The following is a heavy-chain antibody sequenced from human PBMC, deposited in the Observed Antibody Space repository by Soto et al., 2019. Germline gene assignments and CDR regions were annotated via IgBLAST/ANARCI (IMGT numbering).Heavy chain of an antibody. D-gene: IGHD3-22*01. Sequence: QVQLVESGGGVVQPGRSLRLSCAASGFTFSSYAMHWVRQAPGKGLEWVAVISYDGSNKYYADSVKGRFTISRDNSKNTLYLQMNSLRAEDTAVYYCARDYDSSGIHDAFDIWGKGTMVTVSS. CDR1: GFTFSSYA. CDR3: ARDYDSSGIHDAFDI. CDR2: ISYDGSNK. V-gene: IGHV3-30-3*01. J-gene: IGHJ3*02.